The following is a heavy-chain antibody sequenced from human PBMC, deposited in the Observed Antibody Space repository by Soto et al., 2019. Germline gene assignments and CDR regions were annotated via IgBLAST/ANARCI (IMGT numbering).Heavy chain of an antibody. CDR2: INHSGST. D-gene: IGHD3-3*01. CDR1: GGSFSGYY. J-gene: IGHJ6*02. CDR3: ARNSDFWSGYYYYYYGMDV. V-gene: IGHV4-34*01. Sequence: SETLSLTCAVYGGSFSGYYWSWIRQPPGKGLEWIGEINHSGSTNYNPSLKSRVTISVDTSKNQFSLKLSSVTAADTAVYYCARNSDFWSGYYYYYYGMDVWGQGTTVTV.